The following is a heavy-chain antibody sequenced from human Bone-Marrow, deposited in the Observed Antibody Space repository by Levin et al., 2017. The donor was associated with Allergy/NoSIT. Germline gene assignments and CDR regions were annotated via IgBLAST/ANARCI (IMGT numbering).Heavy chain of an antibody. CDR1: GFTFSSYG. D-gene: IGHD3-22*01. V-gene: IGHV3-30*18. CDR2: ISYDGSTK. Sequence: PGESLKISCAASGFTFSSYGMHWVRQAPGKGLEWVALISYDGSTKYQANSVRGRFTISRDNSKNTLYLQMDSLRTDDTAVYYCAKVQDFYDRSGYSAFDYWGQGTLVTVSS. CDR3: AKVQDFYDRSGYSAFDY. J-gene: IGHJ4*02.